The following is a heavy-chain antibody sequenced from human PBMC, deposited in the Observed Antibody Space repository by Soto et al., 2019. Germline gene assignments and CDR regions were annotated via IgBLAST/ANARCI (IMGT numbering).Heavy chain of an antibody. D-gene: IGHD6-13*01. CDR1: RSTLTSYA. Sequence: ESMTLSCAASRSTLTSYAMSWVRQAPGEGLEWVSAMSGSGGGTYYADSVKGRFTISRDNSKTTLYLQMNSLRAEATAVYSCAIPGSSSSWGQGTLVTVSS. V-gene: IGHV3-23*01. CDR2: MSGSGGGT. J-gene: IGHJ4*02. CDR3: AIPGSSSS.